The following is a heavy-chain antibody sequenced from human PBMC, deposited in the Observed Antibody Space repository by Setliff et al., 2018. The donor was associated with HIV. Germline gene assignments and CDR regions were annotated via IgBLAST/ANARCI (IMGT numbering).Heavy chain of an antibody. CDR2: VDPEDGET. Sequence: ASVKVSCKASGYTFTDYYMHWVQQAPGKGLEWMGRVDPEDGETIYAEKFQGRVTITSDTSTDTAYMELSSLRSEDTAVYYCATAPTMKVVYSGFWGQGTLVTVSS. J-gene: IGHJ4*02. V-gene: IGHV1-69-2*01. CDR1: GYTFTDYY. CDR3: ATAPTMKVVYSGF. D-gene: IGHD3-22*01.